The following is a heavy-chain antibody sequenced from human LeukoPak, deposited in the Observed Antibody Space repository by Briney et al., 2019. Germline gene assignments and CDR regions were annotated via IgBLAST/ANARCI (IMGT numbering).Heavy chain of an antibody. V-gene: IGHV3-15*01. CDR3: TTDLSNRQLWFGDDLDY. CDR2: IKSKTDGGTT. J-gene: IGHJ4*02. Sequence: RSGGSLRLSCAASGFTFSNAWMSWVRQAPGKGLEWVGRIKSKTDGGTTDYAAPVKGRFTISRDDSKNTLYLQMNSLKTEDTAVYYCTTDLSNRQLWFGDDLDYWGQGILVTVSS. CDR1: GFTFSNAW. D-gene: IGHD3-10*01.